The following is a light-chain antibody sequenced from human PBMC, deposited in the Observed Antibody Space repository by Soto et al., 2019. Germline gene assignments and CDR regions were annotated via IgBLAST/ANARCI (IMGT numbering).Light chain of an antibody. CDR3: SSYTSSATYV. V-gene: IGLV2-14*01. CDR2: DVS. Sequence: QSALTQPASVSGSPGQSITFSCTGTSSDVGGYNYVSWYQQHPDKAPKLMIYDVSNRPSGVSNRFSGSKSGNTASLTTSGLQAEDEADYYCSSYTSSATYVFGSGTKLTVL. CDR1: SSDVGGYNY. J-gene: IGLJ1*01.